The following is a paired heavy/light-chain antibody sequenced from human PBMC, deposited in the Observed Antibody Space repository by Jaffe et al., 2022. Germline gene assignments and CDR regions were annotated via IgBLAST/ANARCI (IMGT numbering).Heavy chain of an antibody. D-gene: IGHD6-19*01. J-gene: IGHJ4*02. Sequence: EVQLVESGGGLVKPGGSLRLSCAASGFTFSSYSMNWVRQAPGKGLEWVSSLSGVGTFIYYVDSVKGRFTISRDNAKNSLYLQMNSLSAEDTGVYYCARDKGSGCPDYWGQGTLVTVSS. CDR3: ARDKGSGCPDY. CDR2: LSGVGTFI. CDR1: GFTFSSYS. V-gene: IGHV3-21*01.
Light chain of an antibody. Sequence: DIVMTQTPLSLSVIPGQPASISCKSSQSLLHSDGKTYLYWYLQKPGQPPQLLIYELSKRFSGVPDRFSGSGSGTDFTLKISRVEAEDVGIYYCMQSIHLPLTFGGGTKVEIK. V-gene: IGKV2D-29*01. J-gene: IGKJ4*01. CDR2: ELS. CDR1: QSLLHSDGKTY. CDR3: MQSIHLPLT.